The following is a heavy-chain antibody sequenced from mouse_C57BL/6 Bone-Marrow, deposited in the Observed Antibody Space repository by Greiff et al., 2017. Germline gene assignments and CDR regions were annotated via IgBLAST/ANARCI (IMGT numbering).Heavy chain of an antibody. D-gene: IGHD1-1*01. CDR1: GYTFTSYW. J-gene: IGHJ4*01. CDR2: IDPNSGGT. CDR3: ARIDYYGSSYAMDY. Sequence: VQLQQPGAELVKPGASVKLSCKASGYTFTSYWMHWVKQRPGRGLECIGRIDPNSGGTKYNEKFKSKATLTVDKPSSTAYMQLSSLTSEDSAVYYCARIDYYGSSYAMDYWGQGTSVTVSS. V-gene: IGHV1-72*01.